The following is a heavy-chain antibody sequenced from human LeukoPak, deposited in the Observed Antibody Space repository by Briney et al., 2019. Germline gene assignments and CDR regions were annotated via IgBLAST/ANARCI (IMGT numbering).Heavy chain of an antibody. J-gene: IGHJ6*03. Sequence: GASVKVSCKASGGTFSSYAISWVRQAPGQGLEWMGGIIPIFGTANYAQKFQGRVTITTDESTGTAYMELSSLRSEDTAVYYCASSHDYYYYMDVWGKGTTVTVSS. CDR1: GGTFSSYA. V-gene: IGHV1-69*05. CDR2: IIPIFGTA. CDR3: ASSHDYYYYMDV.